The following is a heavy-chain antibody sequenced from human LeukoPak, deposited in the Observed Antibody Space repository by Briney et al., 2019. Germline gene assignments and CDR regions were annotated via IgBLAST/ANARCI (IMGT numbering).Heavy chain of an antibody. Sequence: SVKVSCKASGGTLSNSAISRVRLAPGQELDWMGRISPMLGIPTYAQKFRGRVTITADKSTNTAYMELSSLRSDDTAVYYCARDLEYKTGWHFIDYWGQGTLVTVSS. CDR3: ARDLEYKTGWHFIDY. CDR2: ISPMLGIP. V-gene: IGHV1-69*04. J-gene: IGHJ4*02. CDR1: GGTLSNSA. D-gene: IGHD6-19*01.